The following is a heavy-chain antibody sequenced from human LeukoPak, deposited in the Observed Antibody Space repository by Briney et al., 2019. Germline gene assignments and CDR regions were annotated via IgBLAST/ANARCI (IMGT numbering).Heavy chain of an antibody. V-gene: IGHV4-30-4*01. CDR2: IYYSGGT. J-gene: IGHJ4*02. CDR3: ARLVVNHTFDY. Sequence: PSETLSLTCTVSGGSIGGGDYYWSWIRQPPGKGLEWIGYIYYSGGTYYNPSLKSRVTISVDLSKNQFSLKLSSVTAADTAVYYCARLVVNHTFDYWGQGTLVTVSS. CDR1: GGSIGGGDYY. D-gene: IGHD2-15*01.